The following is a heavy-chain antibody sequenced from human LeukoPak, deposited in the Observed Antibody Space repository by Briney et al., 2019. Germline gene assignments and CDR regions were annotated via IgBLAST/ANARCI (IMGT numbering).Heavy chain of an antibody. CDR2: VYPTDSYT. V-gene: IGHV5-51*01. CDR1: GYSFTSYW. J-gene: IGHJ4*02. Sequence: GSLKISCKGSGYSFTSYWIGWVRQMPGKGLEWMGLVYPTDSYTRYSPSFQGQVTISADKSISTAYLQWSSLKASDTAMYYCARQPNPDFDYWGQGTLVTVSS. CDR3: ARQPNPDFDY.